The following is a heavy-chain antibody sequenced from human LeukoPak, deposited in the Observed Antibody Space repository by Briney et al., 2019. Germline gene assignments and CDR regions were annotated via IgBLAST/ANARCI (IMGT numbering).Heavy chain of an antibody. V-gene: IGHV3-7*01. CDR3: AREVATGFSCFDY. J-gene: IGHJ4*02. CDR1: GFIFTNYF. D-gene: IGHD2-21*02. Sequence: PGGSLRLSCAASGFIFTNYFMSWVRQAPGKGLEWVASIKHDGSEKYYVDSVRGRFTISRDNTMNSLYLQMSSLRAEDTAVYYCAREVATGFSCFDYWGQGTLVTVSS. CDR2: IKHDGSEK.